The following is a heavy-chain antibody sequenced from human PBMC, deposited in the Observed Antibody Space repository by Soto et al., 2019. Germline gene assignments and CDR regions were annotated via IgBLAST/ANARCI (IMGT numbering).Heavy chain of an antibody. CDR1: GYTFTSYD. D-gene: IGHD2-8*02. CDR3: ERDSVRYCRGSVCYQGYYYFPMDV. CDR2: MNPNSGNT. J-gene: IGHJ6*02. V-gene: IGHV1-8*01. Sequence: ASVKVSWKASGYTFTSYDINWVRQATGQGLEWMGWMNPNSGNTGYAQKFHGRVTMTRNTSISTAYMELSSLRSEDTAVYYCERDSVRYCRGSVCYQGYYYFPMDVWGQGTTVTVSS.